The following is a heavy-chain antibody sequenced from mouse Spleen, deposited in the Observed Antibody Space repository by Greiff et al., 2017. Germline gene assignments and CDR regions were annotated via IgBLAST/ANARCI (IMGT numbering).Heavy chain of an antibody. CDR2: ISSGSSTI. Sequence: EVHLVESGGGLVKPGGSLKLSCAASGFTFSDYGMHWVRQAPEKGLEWVAYISSGSSTIYYADTVKGRFTISRDNAKNTLFLQMTSLRSEDTAMYYCANYYGNGGFAYWGQGTLVTVSA. CDR1: GFTFSDYG. J-gene: IGHJ3*01. D-gene: IGHD2-1*01. CDR3: ANYYGNGGFAY. V-gene: IGHV5-17*01.